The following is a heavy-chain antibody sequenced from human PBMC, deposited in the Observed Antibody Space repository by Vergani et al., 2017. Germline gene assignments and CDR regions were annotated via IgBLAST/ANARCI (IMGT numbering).Heavy chain of an antibody. CDR2: INPNTGDT. J-gene: IGHJ4*01. V-gene: IGHV1-2*02. Sequence: QVQLVQSGAEVKKPGASVKVSCKTSGYPFTAYYIHWVRQAPGQGLEWMGWINPNTGDTNSAQRFQGRVTVTRDTSISTAFMDLSRLTSDDTAVYYCARDRGRWLQFFYWGHGTLVTVSS. CDR3: ARDRGRWLQFFY. D-gene: IGHD5-24*01. CDR1: GYPFTAYY.